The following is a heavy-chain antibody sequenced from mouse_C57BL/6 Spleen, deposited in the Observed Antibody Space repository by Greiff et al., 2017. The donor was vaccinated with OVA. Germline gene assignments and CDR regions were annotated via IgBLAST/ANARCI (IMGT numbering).Heavy chain of an antibody. V-gene: IGHV1-76*01. CDR2: IYPGSGNT. Sequence: VQLVESGAELVRPGASVKLSCKASGYTFTDYYINWVKQRPGQGLEWIARIYPGSGNTYYNEKFKGKATLTSEKTSSTAYMQLSSLTSEDAAVYFCATSNSTWFAYWGQGTLVTVSA. D-gene: IGHD2-5*01. CDR1: GYTFTDYY. CDR3: ATSNSTWFAY. J-gene: IGHJ3*01.